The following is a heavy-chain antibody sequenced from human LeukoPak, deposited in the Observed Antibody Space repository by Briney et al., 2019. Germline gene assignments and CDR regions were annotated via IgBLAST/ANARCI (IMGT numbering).Heavy chain of an antibody. CDR2: IIPIFGTA. J-gene: IGHJ6*02. Sequence: ASVKVSCKASGGTFSSYAISWVRQAPGQGLEWMGGIIPIFGTANYAQKFQGRVTITADESTSTAYMELSSLRSEDTAVYYCARGYDSSGYYRYYYGMDVWGQGTTVTVSS. CDR3: ARGYDSSGYYRYYYGMDV. D-gene: IGHD3-22*01. CDR1: GGTFSSYA. V-gene: IGHV1-69*13.